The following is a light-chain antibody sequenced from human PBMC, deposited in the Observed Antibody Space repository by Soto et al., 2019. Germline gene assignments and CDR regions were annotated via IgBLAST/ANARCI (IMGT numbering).Light chain of an antibody. CDR1: QGIITY. J-gene: IGKJ1*01. CDR3: QQSFSSRWT. Sequence: DIQLTQSPSSLSASVGARVPITCRASQGIITYLNWYQQKPGKAPNLLIYSSSTLQSGVPSRFSGSGSGTDFTLTISSLQPEDFATYYCQQSFSSRWTFGQGTKVDIK. CDR2: SSS. V-gene: IGKV1-39*01.